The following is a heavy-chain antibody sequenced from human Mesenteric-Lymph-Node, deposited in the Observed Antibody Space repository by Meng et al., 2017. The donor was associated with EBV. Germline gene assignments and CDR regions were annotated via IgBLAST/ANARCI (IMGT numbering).Heavy chain of an antibody. J-gene: IGHJ4*02. CDR2: IYHNGNT. V-gene: IGHV4-4*02. D-gene: IGHD3-22*01. CDR1: SGSISSSNW. CDR3: ARADSSGPWHFDY. Sequence: QVQLQAPGPGLVKPSGTLSLTCAVSSGSISSSNWWSWVRQPPGKGLEWIGEIYHNGNTNYNPSLKSRVTISVDKSKNQFSLKLNSVTAADTAVYYCARADSSGPWHFDYWGQGTLVTVSS.